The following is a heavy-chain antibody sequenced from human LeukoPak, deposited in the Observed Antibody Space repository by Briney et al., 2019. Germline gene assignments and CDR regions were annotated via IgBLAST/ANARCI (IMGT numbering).Heavy chain of an antibody. CDR2: ISYDGNNK. CDR1: GFTFTSYA. CDR3: AKDRAAGVVTTYDS. Sequence: GGSLRLSCAASGFTFTSYAMYWVRQAPGRGLEWVAHISYDGNNKYYADSVKGRFTISRDNSKNTLSLYMNSLRAEDTSLYYCAKDRAAGVVTTYDSWGQGTLVTVSS. J-gene: IGHJ4*02. V-gene: IGHV3-30-3*01. D-gene: IGHD2-21*02.